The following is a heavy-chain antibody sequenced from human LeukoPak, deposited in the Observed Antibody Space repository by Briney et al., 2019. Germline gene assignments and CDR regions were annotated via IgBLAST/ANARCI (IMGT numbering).Heavy chain of an antibody. CDR3: ARGRQLGYSSGWYFDY. CDR1: GFAFSTYG. D-gene: IGHD6-19*01. CDR2: IWYDGSNK. V-gene: IGHV3-33*01. J-gene: IGHJ4*02. Sequence: GGSLRLSCTASGFAFSTYGMHWVRQAPGKGLEWVAVIWYDGSNKYYADSVKGRFTISRDNSKNTLYQQMNSLRAEDTAVYYCARGRQLGYSSGWYFDYWGQGTLVTVSS.